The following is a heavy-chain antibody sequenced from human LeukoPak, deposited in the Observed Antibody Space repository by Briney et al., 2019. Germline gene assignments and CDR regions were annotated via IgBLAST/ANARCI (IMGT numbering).Heavy chain of an antibody. CDR3: AKGRGYNWNAFDY. Sequence: GRSLRVSCAASGFTFSSYGMHWVRQAPGKGLEWVAVIWYDGSNKYYADSVKGRFTISRDNSKNTLYLQMNSLRAEDTAVYYCAKGRGYNWNAFDYWGQGTLVTVSS. D-gene: IGHD1-1*01. CDR2: IWYDGSNK. CDR1: GFTFSSYG. V-gene: IGHV3-33*06. J-gene: IGHJ4*02.